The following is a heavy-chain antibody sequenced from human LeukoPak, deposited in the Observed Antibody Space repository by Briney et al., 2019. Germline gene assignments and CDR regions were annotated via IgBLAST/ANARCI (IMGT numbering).Heavy chain of an antibody. Sequence: GASVKVSCKASGGTFSSYAISWVRQAPGQGLEWMGRIIPILGIANYAQKFQGRVTITADKSTSTAYMELSSLRSEDTAVYYCARWVQGYYDSSGYYDYWGQGTLVTVSS. J-gene: IGHJ4*02. CDR1: GGTFSSYA. CDR3: ARWVQGYYDSSGYYDY. D-gene: IGHD3-22*01. V-gene: IGHV1-69*04. CDR2: IIPILGIA.